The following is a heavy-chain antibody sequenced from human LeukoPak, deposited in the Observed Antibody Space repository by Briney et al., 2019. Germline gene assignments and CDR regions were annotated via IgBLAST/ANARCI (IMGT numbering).Heavy chain of an antibody. V-gene: IGHV4-61*01. CDR2: MHHSGST. CDR1: GGSVSSCTSY. CDR3: AREVVGDNYGMDV. J-gene: IGHJ6*04. D-gene: IGHD1-26*01. Sequence: PSETLSLTCTVSGGSVSSCTSYWSWIRQPPGKGLEWIGYMHHSGSTNYNPSLKTPVTISVDTSKHQFSLKLSSVTAADTDVYYCAREVVGDNYGMDVWGEGTTVTVSS.